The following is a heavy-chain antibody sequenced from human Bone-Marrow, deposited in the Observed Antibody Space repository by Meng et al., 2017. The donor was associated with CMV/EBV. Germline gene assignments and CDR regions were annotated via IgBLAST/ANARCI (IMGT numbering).Heavy chain of an antibody. D-gene: IGHD1-26*01. J-gene: IGHJ4*02. Sequence: ASGFTCDGYGMSWVRQVPGKGLEWVSGIIWNGAGTSYADSVRGRFTISRDNAKNSLYLQMNSLRAEDTALYYCARDRGSSEYYLDYWGQGTLVTVSS. CDR1: GFTCDGYG. CDR2: IIWNGAGT. CDR3: ARDRGSSEYYLDY. V-gene: IGHV3-20*03.